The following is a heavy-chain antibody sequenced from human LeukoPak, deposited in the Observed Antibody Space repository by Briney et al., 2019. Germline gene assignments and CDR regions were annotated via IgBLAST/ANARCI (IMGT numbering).Heavy chain of an antibody. V-gene: IGHV3-33*06. CDR2: IWFDGSDK. CDR1: GFTFSSYG. J-gene: IGHJ3*02. Sequence: PGRSLRLSCAASGFTFSSYGMHWVRQAPGKGLEWVAVIWFDGSDKYYADSVKGRFTISRDNSKNTLYLQMNSLRAEDTAVYYCAKDSGIYSSGWTDAFDIWGQGTMVTVSS. CDR3: AKDSGIYSSGWTDAFDI. D-gene: IGHD6-19*01.